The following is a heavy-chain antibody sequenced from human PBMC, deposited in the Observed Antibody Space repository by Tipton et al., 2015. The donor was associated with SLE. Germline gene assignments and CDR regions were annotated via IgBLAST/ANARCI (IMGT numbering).Heavy chain of an antibody. CDR2: INHSGST. V-gene: IGHV4-34*01. J-gene: IGHJ6*02. CDR1: GGSFSGYY. D-gene: IGHD6-13*01. Sequence: TLSLTCAVYGGSFSGYYWSWIRQPPGKGLEWIGEINHSGSTNYNPSLKSGVTISVDTSKNQFSLKLISVTAADTAVYYCARGGSGIAAAYGMDVWGQGTTVTVSS. CDR3: ARGGSGIAAAYGMDV.